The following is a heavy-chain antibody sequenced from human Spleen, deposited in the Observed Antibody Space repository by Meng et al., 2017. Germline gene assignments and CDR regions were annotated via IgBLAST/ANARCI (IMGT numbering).Heavy chain of an antibody. CDR2: INHSGSI. D-gene: IGHD5-12*01. Sequence: SETLSLTCTVSGGSISSGSYYWSWIRQPPGKGLEWIGEINHSGSINYNPSLKSRVTISVDTSKNQFSLKLRSVTAADTAVYYCARIVATSRFVAMDVWGQGTTVTVSS. J-gene: IGHJ6*02. CDR1: GGSISSGSYY. CDR3: ARIVATSRFVAMDV. V-gene: IGHV4-39*07.